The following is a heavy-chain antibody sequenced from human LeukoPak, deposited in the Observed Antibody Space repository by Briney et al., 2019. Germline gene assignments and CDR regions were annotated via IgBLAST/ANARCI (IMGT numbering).Heavy chain of an antibody. J-gene: IGHJ4*02. Sequence: GASEKVSCKASGGTFSSYAISWVRQAPGQGLEWMGGIIPIFGTANYAQKFQGRVTITTDESTSTAYMELSSLRSEDTAVYYCARSRRVPAATPHTFDYWGQGTLVTVSS. CDR1: GGTFSSYA. V-gene: IGHV1-69*05. CDR2: IIPIFGTA. CDR3: ARSRRVPAATPHTFDY. D-gene: IGHD2-2*01.